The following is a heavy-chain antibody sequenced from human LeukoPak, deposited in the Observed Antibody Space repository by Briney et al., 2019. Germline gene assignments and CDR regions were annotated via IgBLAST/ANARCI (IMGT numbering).Heavy chain of an antibody. CDR2: INPNSGGT. Sequence: GASVKVSCKASGYTFTGYYMHWVRQAPGQGLEWMGWINPNSGGTNYAQKFQGRVTMTRDTSISTAYMELSRLRSDDTAVYYCARDRVGSGVGFRGLDYWGQGTLVTVSS. J-gene: IGHJ4*02. D-gene: IGHD1-26*01. CDR1: GYTFTGYY. V-gene: IGHV1-2*02. CDR3: ARDRVGSGVGFRGLDY.